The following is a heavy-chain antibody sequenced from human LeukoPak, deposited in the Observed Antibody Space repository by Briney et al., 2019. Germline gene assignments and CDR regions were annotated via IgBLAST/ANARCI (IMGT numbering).Heavy chain of an antibody. CDR3: ARGLRGVDSWFGELLHPRFDY. Sequence: SETLSLTCTVSGGSISSYYWSWIRQPAGKGLEWIGSIYYSGSTYYNPSLKSRVTISVDTSKNQFSLKLSSVTAADTAVYYCARGLRGVDSWFGELLHPRFDYWGQGTLVTVSS. CDR2: IYYSGST. V-gene: IGHV4-59*05. J-gene: IGHJ4*02. CDR1: GGSISSYY. D-gene: IGHD3-10*01.